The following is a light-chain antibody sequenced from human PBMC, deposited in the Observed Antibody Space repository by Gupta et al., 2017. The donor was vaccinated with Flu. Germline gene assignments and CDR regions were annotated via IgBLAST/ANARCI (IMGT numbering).Light chain of an antibody. Sequence: QSALTQPASVSGSPGQSITISCTGTSSDIGSYTYVSWYQQHPGQAPKLLIYGVTNRPSGVSDRFSDSKSGDTASLTFSGLQAEDEADYYCSSCISRTTCFFGGGTKLTVL. J-gene: IGLJ2*01. V-gene: IGLV2-14*01. CDR2: GVT. CDR3: SSCISRTTCF. CDR1: SSDIGSYTY.